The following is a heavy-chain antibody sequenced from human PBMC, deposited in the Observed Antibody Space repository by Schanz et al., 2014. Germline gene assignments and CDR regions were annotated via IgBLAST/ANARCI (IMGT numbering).Heavy chain of an antibody. Sequence: EVQLLESGGGLVQPGGSLRLSCVASGFTFFGSFAMSWVRQAPGKGLEWVSGMSGSGSTADYADSVKGRFTISRDNSRKTLYLQMSSLRADDTAVYYCAKDLYNYGSFDSWGQGTLVTVSS. V-gene: IGHV3-23*01. CDR2: MSGSGSTA. D-gene: IGHD3-16*01. J-gene: IGHJ5*01. CDR1: GFTFFGSFA. CDR3: AKDLYNYGSFDS.